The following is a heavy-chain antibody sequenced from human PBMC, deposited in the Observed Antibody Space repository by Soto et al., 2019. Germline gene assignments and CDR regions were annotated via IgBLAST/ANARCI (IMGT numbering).Heavy chain of an antibody. J-gene: IGHJ5*02. CDR1: EFTVSDAW. CDR3: VRMGRGDFNS. CDR2: IANKAAGGTA. V-gene: IGHV3-15*04. D-gene: IGHD3-10*01. Sequence: EVQLVESGGGLVKRGGSLRLSCAASEFTVSDAWMTWVRQAPGKGLEWVGGIANKAAGGTADYAAPVRGRFIISTDPSEDTLHLQMNSLTTEDTAVYFCVRMGRGDFNSWGRGTLVTVSS.